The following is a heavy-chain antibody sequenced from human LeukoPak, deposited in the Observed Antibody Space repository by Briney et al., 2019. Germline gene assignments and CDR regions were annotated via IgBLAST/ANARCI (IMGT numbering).Heavy chain of an antibody. Sequence: ASVKVSCKVSGYTLTELSMHWVRQAPGKGLEWMGGFDPEVGETIYAQKFQGRVTITEDTSTDTAYMELSSLRSEDTAVYYCATARLLWFGEFHADNNWFDPWGQGTLVTVSS. V-gene: IGHV1-24*01. CDR1: GYTLTELS. J-gene: IGHJ5*02. CDR3: ATARLLWFGEFHADNNWFDP. CDR2: FDPEVGET. D-gene: IGHD3-10*01.